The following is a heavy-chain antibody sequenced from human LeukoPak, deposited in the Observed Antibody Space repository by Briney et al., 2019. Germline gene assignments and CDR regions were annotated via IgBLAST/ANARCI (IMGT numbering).Heavy chain of an antibody. CDR1: GFTFSSYS. CDR2: ISSSSSYI. D-gene: IGHD3-10*01. V-gene: IGHV3-21*01. Sequence: GESLRLSCAASGFTFSSYSMNWVRQAPGKGLEWVSSISSSSSYIYYADSVKGRFTFSRDDAKNSLYLQMNSLRAEDTAVYYCARDSYGSGGNFDYWGQGTLVTVSS. CDR3: ARDSYGSGGNFDY. J-gene: IGHJ4*02.